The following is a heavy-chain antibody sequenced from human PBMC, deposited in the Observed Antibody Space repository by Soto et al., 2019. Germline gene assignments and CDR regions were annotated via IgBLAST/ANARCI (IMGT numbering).Heavy chain of an antibody. CDR2: INPKSGGT. V-gene: IGHV1-2*04. CDR3: ATRRDNAFDI. Sequence: GASVKVSCKASGYTFTSYYMHWVRQAPGQGLEWMGWINPKSGGTNYAQKFQDWVTMTRDTSISTAYMELSRLKSDVTAVYYCATRRDNAFDIWGQGTMVTV. J-gene: IGHJ3*02. CDR1: GYTFTSYY.